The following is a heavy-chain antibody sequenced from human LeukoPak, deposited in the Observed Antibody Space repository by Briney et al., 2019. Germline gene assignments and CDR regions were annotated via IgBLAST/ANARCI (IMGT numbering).Heavy chain of an antibody. CDR1: GGSFSGYY. Sequence: PSETLPTCAVYGGSFSGYYWSWIRQPPGKGLEWIGEINHSGSTNYNPSLKSRVTTSVDTSKNQFSLKLSSVTAADTAVYYCARGSVWALVVPAAPFYFDYWGQGTLVTVSS. J-gene: IGHJ4*02. D-gene: IGHD2-2*01. V-gene: IGHV4-34*01. CDR3: ARGSVWALVVPAAPFYFDY. CDR2: INHSGST.